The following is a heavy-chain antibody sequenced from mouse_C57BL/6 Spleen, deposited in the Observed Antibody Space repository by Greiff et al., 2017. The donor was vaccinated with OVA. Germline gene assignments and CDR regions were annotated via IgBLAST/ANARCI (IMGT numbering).Heavy chain of an antibody. Sequence: VQLQQSGAELVKPGASVKLSCTASGFNIKDYYMHWVKQRTEQGLEWIGRIETEDGENKSDPKFPGKATITVDTSYTTAYLQLSSLTTEDTAVYYCARSKLAYYFDYWGQGTTLTVSS. CDR3: ARSKLAYYFDY. J-gene: IGHJ2*01. CDR1: GFNIKDYY. CDR2: IETEDGEN. D-gene: IGHD4-1*01. V-gene: IGHV14-2*01.